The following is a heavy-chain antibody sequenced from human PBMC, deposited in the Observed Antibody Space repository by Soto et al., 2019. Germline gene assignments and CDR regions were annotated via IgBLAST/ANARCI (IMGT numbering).Heavy chain of an antibody. CDR2: ISSSSTNI. CDR1: GFTISGNA. Sequence: EVQLVESGGGLVQPGGSLRLSCAASGFTISGNAMNWVRQAPGRGLEWVSYISSSSTNIHYADTVRCRFTISRNNAKTSLYMRTNSLRDEDTAVYGSTRDLSGGSKWYYCMEVWGKGTMLT. D-gene: IGHD7-27*01. V-gene: IGHV3-48*02. J-gene: IGHJ6*03. CDR3: TRDLSGGSKWYYCMEV.